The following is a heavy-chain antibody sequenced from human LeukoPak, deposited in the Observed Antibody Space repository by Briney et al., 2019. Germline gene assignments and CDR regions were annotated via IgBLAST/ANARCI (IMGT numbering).Heavy chain of an antibody. CDR2: ISYIGSP. V-gene: IGHV4-59*11. CDR1: DDSFSSHY. CDR3: ARDLVTVTKGFDI. J-gene: IGHJ3*02. Sequence: PSETLSLTCAVSDDSFSSHYWTWIRQPPGKGLEWIWDISYIGSPHYNPSLKSRVTISKDTSKNQFSLKLSSVTAADTAVYYCARDLVTVTKGFDIWGQGRMVSDSS. D-gene: IGHD4-17*01.